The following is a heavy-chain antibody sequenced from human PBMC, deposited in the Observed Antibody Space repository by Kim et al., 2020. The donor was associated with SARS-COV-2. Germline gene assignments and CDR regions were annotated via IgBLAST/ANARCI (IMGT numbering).Heavy chain of an antibody. D-gene: IGHD2-2*01. CDR2: ISSSSSYT. CDR1: GFTFSDYY. J-gene: IGHJ6*02. V-gene: IGHV3-11*06. Sequence: GGSLRLSCAASGFTFSDYYMSWIRQAPGKGLEWVSYISSSSSYTNYADSVKGRFTISRDNAKNSLYLQMNSLRAEDTAVYYCARDQGCSSTSCYLYYYYYYGMDVWGQGTTVTVSS. CDR3: ARDQGCSSTSCYLYYYYYYGMDV.